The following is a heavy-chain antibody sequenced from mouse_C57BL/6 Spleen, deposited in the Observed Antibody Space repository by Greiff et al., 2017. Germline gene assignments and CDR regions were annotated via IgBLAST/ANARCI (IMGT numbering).Heavy chain of an antibody. Sequence: QVQLQQSGAELMKPGASVKLSCKATGYTFTGYWIEWVKQRPGHGLEWIGEILPGSGSTNYTEKFKGKATFTADTSSNTAYMQRSSLTTEDSAIYYCASYSPYWYFDVWGTGTTVTVSS. CDR3: ASYSPYWYFDV. J-gene: IGHJ1*03. CDR1: GYTFTGYW. V-gene: IGHV1-9*01. D-gene: IGHD2-12*01. CDR2: ILPGSGST.